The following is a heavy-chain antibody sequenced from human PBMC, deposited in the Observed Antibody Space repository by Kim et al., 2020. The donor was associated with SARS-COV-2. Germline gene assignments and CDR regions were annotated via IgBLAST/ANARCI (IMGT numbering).Heavy chain of an antibody. CDR1: GGSISSGGYY. V-gene: IGHV4-31*03. J-gene: IGHJ4*02. CDR3: ARGYQLLPDY. D-gene: IGHD2-2*01. Sequence: SETLSLTCTVSGGSISSGGYYWSWIRQHPGKGLEWIGYIYYSGSTYYNPSLKSRVTISVDTSKNQFSLKLSSVTAADTAVYYCARGYQLLPDYWGQGTLVTVSS. CDR2: IYYSGST.